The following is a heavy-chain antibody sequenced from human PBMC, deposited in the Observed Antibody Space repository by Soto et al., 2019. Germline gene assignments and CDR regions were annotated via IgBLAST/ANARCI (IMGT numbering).Heavy chain of an antibody. CDR1: GFTSISFS. D-gene: IGHD3-10*01. V-gene: IGHV3-23*01. J-gene: IGHJ4*02. CDR2: FSTGGDGGAT. Sequence: QPGGSLRLSCAASGFTSISFSMSWGRQAPGKGLEWVSGFSTGGDGGATYYADSVKGRFTISRDNSKNTLFLQMNSLRAEDTAIYYCAKKVNSGSGSQFFDYWGQGALVTVSS. CDR3: AKKVNSGSGSQFFDY.